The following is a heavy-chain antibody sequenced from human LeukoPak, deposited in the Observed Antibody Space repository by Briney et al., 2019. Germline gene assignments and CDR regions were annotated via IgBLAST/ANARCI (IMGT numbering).Heavy chain of an antibody. CDR3: ARHGPTMVRGVPHGIYYFDY. CDR2: IYHSGST. Sequence: KPSQTLSLTCTVSGGSISSGGYYWSWIRQPPGKGLEWIGYIYHSGSTYYNPSLKSRVTISVDRSKNQFSLKLSSVTAADTAVYYCARHGPTMVRGVPHGIYYFDYWGQGTLVTVSS. V-gene: IGHV4-30-2*01. D-gene: IGHD3-10*01. CDR1: GGSISSGGYY. J-gene: IGHJ4*02.